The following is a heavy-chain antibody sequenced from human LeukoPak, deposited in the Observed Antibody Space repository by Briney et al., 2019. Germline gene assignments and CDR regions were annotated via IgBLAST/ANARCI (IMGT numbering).Heavy chain of an antibody. Sequence: GGSLRLSCAASGFTFSNYWMHWVRQAPGKGLVWVSRINSDGSSRNYADSVKGRFTISRDNAKNTVYLQMNSLRAEDTAVYYCASASSHRIAAGGDYWGQGTLVTVSS. CDR3: ASASSHRIAAGGDY. CDR1: GFTFSNYW. CDR2: INSDGSSR. V-gene: IGHV3-74*01. J-gene: IGHJ4*02. D-gene: IGHD6-13*01.